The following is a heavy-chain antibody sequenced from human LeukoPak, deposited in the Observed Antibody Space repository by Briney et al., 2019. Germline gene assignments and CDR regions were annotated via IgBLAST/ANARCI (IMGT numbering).Heavy chain of an antibody. CDR1: GFTFSSYW. J-gene: IGHJ6*02. CDR3: AREWKAGNYYYYGMDV. CDR2: IKRDGSEK. V-gene: IGHV3-7*03. Sequence: GGSLRLSCAASGFTFSSYWMTWVRQAPGKGLEWVANIKRDGSEKHYVDSVKGRFTISRDNAKNSMFLQMNSLRAEDTAVYYCAREWKAGNYYYYGMDVWGQGTTVTVSS. D-gene: IGHD1-1*01.